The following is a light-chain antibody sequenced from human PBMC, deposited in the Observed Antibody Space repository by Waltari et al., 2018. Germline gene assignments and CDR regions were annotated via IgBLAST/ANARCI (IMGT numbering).Light chain of an antibody. V-gene: IGKV3-20*01. CDR1: QTISRTY. Sequence: EFVFTQSPGTLSLSPGQRATLSCRASQTISRTYLAWYQQHPGQAPRLRSYDISTRASGVADRFSGSGAWTDFTLTSSRLEPEDSAVYYCQHYGGSPRTFGQGTKVEIK. CDR2: DIS. CDR3: QHYGGSPRT. J-gene: IGKJ1*01.